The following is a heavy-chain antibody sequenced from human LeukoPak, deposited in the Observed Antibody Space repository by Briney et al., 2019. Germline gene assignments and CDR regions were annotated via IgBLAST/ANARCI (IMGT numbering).Heavy chain of an antibody. CDR2: ISADNGNT. Sequence: GASVKVSCKASGYTFTSYGISWVRQAPGQGLEWMGWISADNGNTNYAQKLQGRVTMTTDTSTSTAYMELRSLRSDDTAVYYCARDSTVHTRAYYDFWSGYSRGGYYFDYWGQGTLVTVSS. CDR3: ARDSTVHTRAYYDFWSGYSRGGYYFDY. V-gene: IGHV1-18*01. CDR1: GYTFTSYG. J-gene: IGHJ4*02. D-gene: IGHD3-3*01.